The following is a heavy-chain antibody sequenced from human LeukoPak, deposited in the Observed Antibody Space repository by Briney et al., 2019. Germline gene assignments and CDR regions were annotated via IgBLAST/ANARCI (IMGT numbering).Heavy chain of an antibody. J-gene: IGHJ4*02. CDR1: GFTFNDYY. CDR2: ISSSGSTI. D-gene: IGHD5-24*01. V-gene: IGHV3-11*01. CDR3: ARDLQMATIASFQFGY. Sequence: PGGSLRLSCAASGFTFNDYYMSWIRQAPGKGLEWVSYISSSGSTIYYADSVKGRFTISRDNAKNSLYLQMNSLRAEDTAVYYCARDLQMATIASFQFGYWGQGTLVTVSS.